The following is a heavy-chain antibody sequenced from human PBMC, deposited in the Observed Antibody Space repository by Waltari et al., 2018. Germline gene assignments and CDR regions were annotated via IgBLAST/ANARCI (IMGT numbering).Heavy chain of an antibody. D-gene: IGHD2-21*02. J-gene: IGHJ6*02. V-gene: IGHV3-30*04. CDR3: ARVTAIEEYYFYGMDV. CDR2: ISYDGNQK. CDR1: GFTFSRYA. Sequence: QLEESGGGVVQPGRSLRLSCVVSGFTFSRYALHWVRQAPGKGLEWVALISYDGNQKFYGDSVKGRVTISRENSKQTLYLHMNSLRPEDTAVYYCARVTAIEEYYFYGMDVWGQGTTVTVSS.